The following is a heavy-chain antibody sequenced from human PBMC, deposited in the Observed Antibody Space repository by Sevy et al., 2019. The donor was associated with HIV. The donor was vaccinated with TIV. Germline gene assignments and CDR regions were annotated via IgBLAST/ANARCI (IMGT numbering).Heavy chain of an antibody. CDR1: GFTVRNNY. J-gene: IGHJ3*02. V-gene: IGHV3-53*01. Sequence: GGSLRLACAASGFTVRNNYMSWVRQAPGKGREWVSFLSSDDRTDYAESVKGRFTITRDNSKITPYLQMNSLRGDDTAIYYCGREHWMVRGSGAFDMWGRGTTVTVSS. CDR3: GREHWMVRGSGAFDM. CDR2: LSSDDRT. D-gene: IGHD3-10*01.